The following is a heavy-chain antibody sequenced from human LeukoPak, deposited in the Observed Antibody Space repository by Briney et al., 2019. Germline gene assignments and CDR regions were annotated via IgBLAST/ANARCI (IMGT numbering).Heavy chain of an antibody. Sequence: GGSLRLSCAASGFTFSSYGMHWVRQAPGKGLEWVAVISYDGSNKYYADSVKGRFTISRDNSKNTLYLQMNSLRAEDTAVYYCARALGGCTNGLCYTEFDYWGQGTLVTVSS. CDR2: ISYDGSNK. CDR3: ARALGGCTNGLCYTEFDY. CDR1: GFTFSSYG. D-gene: IGHD2-8*01. V-gene: IGHV3-30*03. J-gene: IGHJ4*02.